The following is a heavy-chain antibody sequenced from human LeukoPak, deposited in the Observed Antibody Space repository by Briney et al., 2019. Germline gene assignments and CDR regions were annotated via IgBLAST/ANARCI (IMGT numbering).Heavy chain of an antibody. V-gene: IGHV4-4*02. Sequence: SETLSLTCGVSGGSISTTNWWTWVRQPPGEGLEWIGEVHLSGRTHYNPSLESRVTMSVDMSENHISLRLTSVTAADTAVYYCARGPRYSGSYLDYWGQGTLVTVSS. CDR3: ARGPRYSGSYLDY. D-gene: IGHD1-26*01. J-gene: IGHJ4*02. CDR2: VHLSGRT. CDR1: GGSISTTNW.